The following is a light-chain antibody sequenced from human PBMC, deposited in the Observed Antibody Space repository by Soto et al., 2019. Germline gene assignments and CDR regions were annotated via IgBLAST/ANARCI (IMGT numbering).Light chain of an antibody. CDR1: QSVSSN. J-gene: IGKJ1*01. CDR2: GAS. V-gene: IGKV3-15*01. CDR3: QQYNNWPPWT. Sequence: VLTQSPATLSLSPGERATLSCRASQSVSSNLAWYQQKPGQAPRLLIYGASTRATGIPARFSGSGSGTEFTLTISSLQSEDFAVYYCQQYNNWPPWTVGQGTKVDIK.